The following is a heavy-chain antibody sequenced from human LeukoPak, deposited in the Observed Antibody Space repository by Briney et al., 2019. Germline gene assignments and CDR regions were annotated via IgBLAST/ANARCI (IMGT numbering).Heavy chain of an antibody. V-gene: IGHV3-23*01. D-gene: IGHD3-10*01. CDR3: AKSLFTSAAGSGRASDI. J-gene: IGHJ3*02. Sequence: GGSLRLSCAVSGFIFKDFPMTWVRQAPGKGLEWLSGISAGGDLTFHADSLKGRFTISRDNYKNTLYLQMDSLRAEDTAVYYCAKSLFTSAAGSGRASDIWGQGTMVTVSS. CDR1: GFIFKDFP. CDR2: ISAGGDLT.